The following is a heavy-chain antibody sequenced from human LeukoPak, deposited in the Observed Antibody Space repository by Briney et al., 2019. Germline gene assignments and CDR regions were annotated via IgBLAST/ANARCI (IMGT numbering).Heavy chain of an antibody. V-gene: IGHV3-21*04. Sequence: SGGSLRLSCAASGFTFSSYSMNWVRQAPGKGLEWVSSISSSSSYIYYADSVKGRFTISRDNSKNTLYLQMNSLRAEDTAVYYCARIAYYDILTAGADAFDIWGQGTMVTVSS. D-gene: IGHD3-9*01. CDR1: GFTFSSYS. J-gene: IGHJ3*02. CDR3: ARIAYYDILTAGADAFDI. CDR2: ISSSSSYI.